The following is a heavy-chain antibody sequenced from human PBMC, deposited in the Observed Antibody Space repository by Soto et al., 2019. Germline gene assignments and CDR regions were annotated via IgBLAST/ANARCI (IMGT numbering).Heavy chain of an antibody. J-gene: IGHJ4*02. CDR2: IYPGDSDT. D-gene: IGHD5-12*01. V-gene: IGHV5-51*01. Sequence: GESLKISCKGSGYSFISYWVGWVRQMPGKGLEWMGIIYPGDSDTRYSPSFQGQVTISADKSISTAYVQWSSLKASDTAMYYCARGQVDIVATTGFDYWGQGTPVTVS. CDR3: ARGQVDIVATTGFDY. CDR1: GYSFISYW.